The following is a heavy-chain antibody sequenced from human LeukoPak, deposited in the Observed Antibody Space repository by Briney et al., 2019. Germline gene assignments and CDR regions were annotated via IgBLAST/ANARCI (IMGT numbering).Heavy chain of an antibody. Sequence: GGSLRLSCVASGFTFCSYAMSWVRQAPGKGLEWVSAISGNGVSTYYADSVKGRFTISRDNSKNTLFLQLNTLRAEDTAIYYCAKENPVGGTNYFDHWGQGTLVTVSS. CDR3: AKENPVGGTNYFDH. J-gene: IGHJ4*02. V-gene: IGHV3-23*01. CDR1: GFTFCSYA. CDR2: ISGNGVST. D-gene: IGHD1-26*01.